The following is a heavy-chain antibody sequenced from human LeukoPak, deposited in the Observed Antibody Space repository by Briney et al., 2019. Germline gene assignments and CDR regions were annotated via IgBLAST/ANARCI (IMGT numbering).Heavy chain of an antibody. Sequence: GGSLRLSCTASGFTFRSYAMYCVRQAPGKGLEYVSGISNNGDTTVYANSVKGRFTISRDDSQNTLYLQMGSLRTEDMAVYYCARRAFYSGTSGYYYDYWGQGTLVTVSS. D-gene: IGHD3-22*01. J-gene: IGHJ4*02. CDR3: ARRAFYSGTSGYYYDY. CDR1: GFTFRSYA. V-gene: IGHV3-64*01. CDR2: ISNNGDTT.